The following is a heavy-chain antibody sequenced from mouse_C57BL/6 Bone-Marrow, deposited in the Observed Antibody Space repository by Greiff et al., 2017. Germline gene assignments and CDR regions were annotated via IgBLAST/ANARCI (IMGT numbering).Heavy chain of an antibody. CDR3: ARCTVVADYWYFDV. CDR1: GYTFTSYW. CDR2: IYPGSGST. J-gene: IGHJ1*03. D-gene: IGHD1-1*01. Sequence: QVQLQQPGAELVKPGASVKMSCKASGYTFTSYWITWVKQRPGQGLEWIGNIYPGSGSTNYNEKFKSKATLTVDTSSSTAYMQLSSLTSEDSAVYYCARCTVVADYWYFDVWGTGTTVTVSS. V-gene: IGHV1-55*01.